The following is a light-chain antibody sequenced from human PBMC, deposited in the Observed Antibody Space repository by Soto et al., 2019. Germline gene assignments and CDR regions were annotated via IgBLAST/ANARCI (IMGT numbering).Light chain of an antibody. J-gene: IGLJ1*01. Sequence: QSVLTLPHSASGTPGQRVTISCSGSSSNIGTSSVHWFQQLPGTAPKLLISTTNQRPSGVPERFSGSKSGTSASLAISGLQSEDEADYYCAAWDDSLNGHVFGTGTKVTVL. CDR2: TTN. CDR1: SSNIGTSS. V-gene: IGLV1-44*01. CDR3: AAWDDSLNGHV.